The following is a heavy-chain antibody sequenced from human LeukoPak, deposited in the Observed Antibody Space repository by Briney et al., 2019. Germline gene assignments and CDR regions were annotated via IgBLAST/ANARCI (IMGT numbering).Heavy chain of an antibody. CDR1: GFALSSHW. D-gene: IGHD3-16*01. J-gene: IGHJ4*02. Sequence: GGSLRLSCEASGFALSSHWMSWVRQAPGKGLEWVSGITNSGENTYYADSVKGRFTISRDNSKNTLFLEMNSLRVEDTAVYYCAKGRGFRVWDPWDNWGQGTLITVSS. CDR2: ITNSGENT. V-gene: IGHV3-23*01. CDR3: AKGRGFRVWDPWDN.